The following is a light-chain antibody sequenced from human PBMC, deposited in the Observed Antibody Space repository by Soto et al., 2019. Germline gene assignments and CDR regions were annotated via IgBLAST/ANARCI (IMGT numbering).Light chain of an antibody. CDR3: QQYGRSFIT. CDR2: GAS. V-gene: IGKV3-20*01. Sequence: ETVLTQSPGTLSLSPGERATLSCRASESVSSTSLAWFQQKPGQAPRLLIYGASSRATGIPDRFSGSGSGTDFTLTISRLEPEDFAVYYCQQYGRSFITFGHGTRLEIK. J-gene: IGKJ5*01. CDR1: ESVSSTS.